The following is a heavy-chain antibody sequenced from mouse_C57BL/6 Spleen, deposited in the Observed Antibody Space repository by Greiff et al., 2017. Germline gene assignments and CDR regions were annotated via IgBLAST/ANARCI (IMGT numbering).Heavy chain of an antibody. V-gene: IGHV1-80*01. CDR1: GYAFSSYW. CDR3: AREGIYDYDERFAY. CDR2: IYPGDGDT. D-gene: IGHD2-4*01. Sequence: VQLQQSGAELVKPGASVKISCKASGYAFSSYWMNWVKQRPGKGLEWIGQIYPGDGDTNYNGKFKGKATLTADKSSSTAYMQLSSLTSEDSAVYFCAREGIYDYDERFAYWGQGTLVTVSA. J-gene: IGHJ3*01.